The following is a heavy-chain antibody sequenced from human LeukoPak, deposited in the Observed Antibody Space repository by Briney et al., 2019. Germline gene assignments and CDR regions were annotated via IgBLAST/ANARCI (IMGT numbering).Heavy chain of an antibody. V-gene: IGHV4-34*01. D-gene: IGHD3-10*01. CDR3: ARGGHITMVRGVPFDY. CDR2: INHSGST. J-gene: IGHJ4*02. CDR1: GGSFSGYY. Sequence: PSETLSLTCAVYGGSFSGYYWSWIRQPPGKGLEWIGEINHSGSTNYNPSLKSRVTISVDTSKNQFSLKLSSVTAADTAVYYCARGGHITMVRGVPFDYWGQGTLVTVSS.